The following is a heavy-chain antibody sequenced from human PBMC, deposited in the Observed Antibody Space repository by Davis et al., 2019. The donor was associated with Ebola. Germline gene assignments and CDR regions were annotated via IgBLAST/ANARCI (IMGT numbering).Heavy chain of an antibody. D-gene: IGHD2-15*01. CDR1: GFRFNTYG. CDR2: ISGRGTTI. J-gene: IGHJ4*02. Sequence: GESLKISCAASGFRFNTYGMTWVRQAPGKGLEWVSVISGRGTTIYYADSVKGRFTISRDNSNNLLYLQMNSLRAEDTAVYYCAIPDCSGANCYSVYIKNWGQGTLVTVSS. CDR3: AIPDCSGANCYSVYIKN. V-gene: IGHV3-23*01.